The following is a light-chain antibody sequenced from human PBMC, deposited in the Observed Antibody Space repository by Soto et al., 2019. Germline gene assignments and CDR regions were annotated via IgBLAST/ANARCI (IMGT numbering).Light chain of an antibody. J-gene: IGLJ1*01. Sequence: QSVLTQPPSASGSPGQSVTISCTGTSSDVGGYSYVSWYQQHPGKAPKLLLSEVSNRPSGVSDRFSGSKSGNTASLTISGLQAEDEADYYCSSLTTSFTYVFGTGTKVXV. CDR1: SSDVGGYSY. V-gene: IGLV2-14*01. CDR2: EVS. CDR3: SSLTTSFTYV.